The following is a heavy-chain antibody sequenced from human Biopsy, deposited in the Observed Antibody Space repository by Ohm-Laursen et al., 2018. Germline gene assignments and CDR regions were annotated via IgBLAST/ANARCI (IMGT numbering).Heavy chain of an antibody. CDR2: ITGSSSTI. CDR3: TRLAYYYYYGMDV. V-gene: IGHV3-48*03. D-gene: IGHD2-21*01. Sequence: SLRLSCAASGFTFTSHEMNWVRQAPGKGLEWISYITGSSSTIYYADSVKGRFTISRDNAKNSLYLQMNSLRAEDTAVYYCTRLAYYYYYGMDVWGQGTTVTVSS. CDR1: GFTFTSHE. J-gene: IGHJ6*02.